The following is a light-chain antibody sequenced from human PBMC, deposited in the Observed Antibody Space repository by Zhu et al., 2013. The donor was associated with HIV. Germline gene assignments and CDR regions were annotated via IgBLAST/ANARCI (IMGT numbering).Light chain of an antibody. CDR2: GAS. CDR1: QSVSSSY. Sequence: EIVLTQSPATLSLSPRGKSPPSPARASQSVSSSYLAWYQQKPGQAPRLLIYGASSRATGIPDRFSGSGSGTDFTLTISRLEPEVFAVYYCQQYGSSPYTFGQGTKLE. J-gene: IGKJ2*01. V-gene: IGKV3-20*01. CDR3: QQYGSSPYT.